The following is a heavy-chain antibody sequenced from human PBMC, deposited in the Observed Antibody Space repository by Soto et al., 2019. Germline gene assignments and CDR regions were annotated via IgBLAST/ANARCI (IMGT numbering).Heavy chain of an antibody. CDR3: ARAPPPRGAAADFAY. CDR2: INPNSGGT. J-gene: IGHJ4*02. V-gene: IGHV1-2*02. CDR1: GYPFSAFY. Sequence: QVVLVQSGTEVKKPGASVKVSCKSFGYPFSAFYIHWVRQAPGQGLEWLGWINPNSGGTKYAQMFQGRVTMTRDTSTNTTYGEVTSLRSDDSAMYFCARAPPPRGAAADFAYWGQGTLLIVSS. D-gene: IGHD6-13*01.